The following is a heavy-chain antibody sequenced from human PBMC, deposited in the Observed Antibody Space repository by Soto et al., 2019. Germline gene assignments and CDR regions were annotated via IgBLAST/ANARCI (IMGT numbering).Heavy chain of an antibody. J-gene: IGHJ4*02. Sequence: EVQLVQSGAEVKKPGESLRISCKGSGYSFTSYWITWVRQMPEKGLEWMGRIDPGDSYTSYSPSFQGHVTVSADRSISTADLQWSSLKASDTAMYYCASSSGARKAGDYYFDYWGQGTLVTVSS. CDR1: GYSFTSYW. V-gene: IGHV5-10-1*01. CDR2: IDPGDSYT. CDR3: ASSSGARKAGDYYFDY. D-gene: IGHD3-10*01.